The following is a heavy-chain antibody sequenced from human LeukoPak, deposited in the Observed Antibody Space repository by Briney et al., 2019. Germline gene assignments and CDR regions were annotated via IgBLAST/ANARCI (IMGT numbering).Heavy chain of an antibody. CDR1: GFTVSSSY. J-gene: IGHJ4*02. CDR3: AKGYGSGWYVNGF. D-gene: IGHD6-19*01. Sequence: GGSLRLSCAASGFTVSSSYMNWVRQAPGKGLEWVSVFYSGGTTYYADSVKGRFTISRDNSKNTLYLQMNSLRAEDTAVYYCAKGYGSGWYVNGFWGQGTLVTVSS. CDR2: FYSGGTT. V-gene: IGHV3-53*01.